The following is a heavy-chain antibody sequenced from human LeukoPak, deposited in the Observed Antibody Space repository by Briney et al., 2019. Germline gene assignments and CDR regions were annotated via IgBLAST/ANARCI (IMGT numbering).Heavy chain of an antibody. D-gene: IGHD3-22*01. CDR2: IYYSGST. J-gene: IGHJ4*02. CDR3: AREGSYYDSSGDIVYYFDY. CDR1: GGSVSSSSYY. V-gene: IGHV4-61*01. Sequence: SETLSLTCTVSGGSVSSSSYYWSWIRQPPGKGLEWIGYIYYSGSTNYNPSLKSRVTISVDTSKNQFSLKLSSVTAADTAVYYCAREGSYYDSSGDIVYYFDYWGQGTLVTVSS.